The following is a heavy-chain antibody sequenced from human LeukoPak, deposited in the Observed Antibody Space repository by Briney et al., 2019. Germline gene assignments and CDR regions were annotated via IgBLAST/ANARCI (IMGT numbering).Heavy chain of an antibody. CDR3: ASLLPALYSSSWDFQH. CDR1: GFTFSDYY. J-gene: IGHJ1*01. D-gene: IGHD6-13*01. V-gene: IGHV3-11*01. Sequence: PGGSLRLSCAASGFTFSDYYMSWIRQAPGKGLEWVSYISSSGSTIYSADSVKGRFTISRNNAKNSLYLQMNSLTAEDTAVYYCASLLPALYSSSWDFQHWGQGTLVTVSS. CDR2: ISSSGSTI.